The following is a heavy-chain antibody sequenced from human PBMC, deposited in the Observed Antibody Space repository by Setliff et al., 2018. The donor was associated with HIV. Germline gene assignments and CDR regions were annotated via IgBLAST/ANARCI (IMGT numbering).Heavy chain of an antibody. Sequence: GGSLRLSCSASGFTFSSYAMNWVRQAPGKGLEWVSFISRSNSYIYYADSVKGRFTISRDNAKNSLYLQMNSLRAGDTAVYYCTRRAGYTSSWYREDYYYMDVWGKGTTVTVSS. CDR2: ISRSNSYI. CDR3: TRRAGYTSSWYREDYYYMDV. V-gene: IGHV3-21*01. CDR1: GFTFSSYA. D-gene: IGHD6-13*01. J-gene: IGHJ6*03.